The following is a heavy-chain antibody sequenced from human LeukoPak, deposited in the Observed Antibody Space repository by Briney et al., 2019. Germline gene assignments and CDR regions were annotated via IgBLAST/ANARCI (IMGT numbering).Heavy chain of an antibody. CDR3: ARTYYYDSSGYYRTYYFDY. J-gene: IGHJ4*02. CDR2: IIPTLGIA. CDR1: GGTFSSYA. Sequence: SVKVSCKASGGTFSSYAISWVRQAPGQGLEWMGRIIPTLGIANYAQKFQGRVTITADKSTSTAYMELSSLRSEDTAVYYCARTYYYDSSGYYRTYYFDYWGQGTLVTVSS. D-gene: IGHD3-22*01. V-gene: IGHV1-69*04.